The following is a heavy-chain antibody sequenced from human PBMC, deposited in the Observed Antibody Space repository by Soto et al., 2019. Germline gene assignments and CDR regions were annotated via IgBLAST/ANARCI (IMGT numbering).Heavy chain of an antibody. CDR1: GYTFTSYG. J-gene: IGHJ6*02. CDR2: ISAYNGNT. V-gene: IGHV1-18*01. Sequence: QVQLVQSGAEVKKPGASVKVSCKASGYTFTSYGISWVRQAPGQGLEWMGWISAYNGNTNYAQKLQGRVTMNTDTTTSTENMELRSLNSDDTAVYYCARNGRGSSSSSPYYYYYGMDVWGQGTTVTVSS. D-gene: IGHD6-6*01. CDR3: ARNGRGSSSSSPYYYYYGMDV.